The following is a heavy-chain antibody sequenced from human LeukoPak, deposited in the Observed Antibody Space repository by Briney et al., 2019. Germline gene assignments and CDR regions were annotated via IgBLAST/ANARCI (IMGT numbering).Heavy chain of an antibody. CDR1: GFTVSNNY. CDR3: VRALTGTDDF. J-gene: IGHJ4*02. V-gene: IGHV3-53*01. CDR2: LYRGDIT. D-gene: IGHD1-7*01. Sequence: GGSLRLSCAASGFTVSNNYMSWVRQAPGKGLEWVSVLYRGDITYYTDSVKGRFTISRDNAKNTLYLQMNSLRVEDTAVYYCVRALTGTDDFWGQGTLVTVSS.